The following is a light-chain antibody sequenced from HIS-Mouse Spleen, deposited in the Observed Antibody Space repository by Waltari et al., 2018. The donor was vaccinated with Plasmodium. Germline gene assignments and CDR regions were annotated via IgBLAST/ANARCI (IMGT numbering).Light chain of an antibody. CDR1: KLGDKY. CDR2: QES. CDR3: QAWDSSTVV. J-gene: IGLJ2*01. Sequence: SYELTQPPSVSVSPGQTASITCSGDKLGDKYACWYQQQPGQSPVLVIYQESKLPAGLPERFAGSNSGNTATLTISGTQAMDEADYYCQAWDSSTVVFGGGTKLTVL. V-gene: IGLV3-1*01.